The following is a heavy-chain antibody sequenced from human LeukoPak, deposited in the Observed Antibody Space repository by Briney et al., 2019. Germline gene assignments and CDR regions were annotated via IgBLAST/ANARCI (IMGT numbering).Heavy chain of an antibody. CDR2: INTNTGNP. CDR3: ARVTRKYNWNDFGY. D-gene: IGHD1-1*01. Sequence: GASVKVSCKASGYTFTSYAMNWVRQAPGQGLEWMGWINTNTGNPTYAQGFTGRFVFSLDTSVTTAYLEISSLKAEDTAVYYCARVTRKYNWNDFGYWGQGTLVTVSS. J-gene: IGHJ4*02. CDR1: GYTFTSYA. V-gene: IGHV7-4-1*02.